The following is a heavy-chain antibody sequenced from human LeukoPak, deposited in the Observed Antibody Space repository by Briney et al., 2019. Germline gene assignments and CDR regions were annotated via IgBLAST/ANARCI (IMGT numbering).Heavy chain of an antibody. Sequence: SGGSLRLSCAASGFTVSSNYMSWVRQAPGKGLEWVSVIYSGNTTYYADSVKGRFTISRHNSKNTLYLQVNNLRTEDTAVYYCARGKKWLRDYWGQGTLVTVSS. D-gene: IGHD6-19*01. CDR1: GFTVSSNY. CDR3: ARGKKWLRDY. CDR2: IYSGNTT. V-gene: IGHV3-53*04. J-gene: IGHJ4*02.